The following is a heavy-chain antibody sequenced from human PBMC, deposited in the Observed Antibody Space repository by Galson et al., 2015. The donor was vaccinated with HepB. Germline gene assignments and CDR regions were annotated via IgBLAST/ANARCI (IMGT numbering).Heavy chain of an antibody. J-gene: IGHJ4*02. Sequence: SLRLSCAASGFTFSNYGMHWVRQAPGKGLEWVALISFDGDKKSYAQSVRGRFTISRDDSQNTIYLQMSSLRAEDTALYYCAKNSGQRIASSIYYSDDWGPGTLVTVSS. CDR3: AKNSGQRIASSIYYSDD. CDR1: GFTFSNYG. D-gene: IGHD6-6*01. CDR2: ISFDGDKK. V-gene: IGHV3-30*18.